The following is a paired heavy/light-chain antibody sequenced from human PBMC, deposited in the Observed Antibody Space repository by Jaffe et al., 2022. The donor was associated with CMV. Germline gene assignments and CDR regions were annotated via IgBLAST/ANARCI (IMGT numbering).Heavy chain of an antibody. D-gene: IGHD3-10*01. J-gene: IGHJ4*02. Sequence: QVQLIQSGAEVKKPGASVKVSCKVSGYTLTELSIHWVRQAPAKGLEWMGGFDPEEGETIYAQKFQGRVTMTEDTSTDTSYMELSSLRSEDTAVYYCATARLYFYGSGSYEFDYWGQGTLVTVSS. CDR1: GYTLTELS. V-gene: IGHV1-24*01. CDR3: ATARLYFYGSGSYEFDY. CDR2: FDPEEGET.
Light chain of an antibody. CDR1: QSVRIN. CDR3: QQYNSWPRT. V-gene: IGKV3-15*01. Sequence: EVVMTQSPATLSVSPGGRATVSCRASQSVRINLAWYQQKPGQAPRLLIYGASTRATDIPARFSGSGSGTEFTLTISSLQSEDFAVYYCQQYNSWPRTFGQGTKVEI. CDR2: GAS. J-gene: IGKJ1*01.